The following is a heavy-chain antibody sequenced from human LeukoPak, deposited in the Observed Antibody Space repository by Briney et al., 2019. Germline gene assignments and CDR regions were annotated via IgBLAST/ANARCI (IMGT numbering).Heavy chain of an antibody. CDR1: GFTFSSYA. J-gene: IGHJ4*02. CDR3: ARQYDFWSGYYRSALGY. V-gene: IGHV3-64*01. CDR2: ISSNGGST. D-gene: IGHD3-3*01. Sequence: PGGSLRLSCAASGFTFSSYAMHWVRQAPGKGLEYVSAISSNGGSTYYANSVKGRFTISRDNSKNTLYLQMGSLRAGDMAVYYCARQYDFWSGYYRSALGYWGQGTLVTVSS.